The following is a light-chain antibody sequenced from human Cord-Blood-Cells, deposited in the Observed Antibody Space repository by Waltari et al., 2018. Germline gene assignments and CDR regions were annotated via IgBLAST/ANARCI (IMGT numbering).Light chain of an antibody. V-gene: IGLV1-44*01. Sequence: QSVLTQPPSASGTPGQRVPISSSGSSSNLARNTLNRYQQLPGTAPKLLIYSNNQRPSGVPDRFSGSKSGTSASLAISGLQSEDEADYYCAAWDDSLNGPVFGGGTKLTVL. CDR1: SSNLARNT. J-gene: IGLJ2*01. CDR3: AAWDDSLNGPV. CDR2: SNN.